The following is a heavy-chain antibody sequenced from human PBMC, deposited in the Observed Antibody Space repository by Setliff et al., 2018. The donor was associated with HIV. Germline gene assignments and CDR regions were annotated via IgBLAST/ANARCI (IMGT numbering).Heavy chain of an antibody. CDR1: GGSIRSSSYY. CDR3: ARHVATVLGTQFYYPDY. Sequence: SETLSLTCTVSGGSIRSSSYYWGWIRRPPGKGLDWIGSIYYTGSTYYNLSLKSRVTISVDTSKNEFSLELSSVTAADTAVYYCARHVATVLGTQFYYPDYWGQGTLVTVSS. J-gene: IGHJ4*02. D-gene: IGHD2-21*01. V-gene: IGHV4-39*01. CDR2: IYYTGST.